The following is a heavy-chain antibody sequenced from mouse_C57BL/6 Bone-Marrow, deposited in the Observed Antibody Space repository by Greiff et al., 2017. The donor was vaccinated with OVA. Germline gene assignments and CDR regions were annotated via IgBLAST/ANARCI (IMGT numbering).Heavy chain of an antibody. V-gene: IGHV1-69*01. J-gene: IGHJ1*03. Sequence: VQLQQSGAELVMPGASVKLSCKASGYTFTSYWMHWVKQRPGQGLEWIGEIDPSDSYTNYNQKFKGESTLTVDKSSSTAYMQLSSLTSEDSAVYYCARAVLHWYFDVWGTGTTVTVSS. CDR1: GYTFTSYW. CDR3: ARAVLHWYFDV. D-gene: IGHD1-1*01. CDR2: IDPSDSYT.